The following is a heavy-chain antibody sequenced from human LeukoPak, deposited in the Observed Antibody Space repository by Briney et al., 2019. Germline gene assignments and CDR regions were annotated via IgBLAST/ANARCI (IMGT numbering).Heavy chain of an antibody. Sequence: PSETLSLTCAVSGGSISSDDWWTWVRQPPGEGLEWIGEVFHSGTTNYNPSLKSRVTISVDKSKNQFSLRLKSVTAADTAVYYCARGLWFGDTPPGYWGQGTLVTVSS. V-gene: IGHV4-4*02. CDR2: VFHSGTT. CDR1: GGSISSDDW. D-gene: IGHD3-10*01. J-gene: IGHJ4*02. CDR3: ARGLWFGDTPPGY.